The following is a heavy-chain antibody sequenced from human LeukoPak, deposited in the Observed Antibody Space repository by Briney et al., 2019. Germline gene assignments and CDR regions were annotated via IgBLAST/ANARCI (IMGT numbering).Heavy chain of an antibody. CDR3: AKDPSPHYYGSGSYYLMEYYFDY. Sequence: PGGSLRLSCAASGFTFSSYGMSWVRQAPGKGLEWVSAISGSGGSTYYADSVKGWFTISRDNSKNTLYLQMNSLRAEDTAVYYCAKDPSPHYYGSGSYYLMEYYFDYWGQGTLVTVSS. V-gene: IGHV3-23*01. J-gene: IGHJ4*02. D-gene: IGHD3-10*01. CDR1: GFTFSSYG. CDR2: ISGSGGST.